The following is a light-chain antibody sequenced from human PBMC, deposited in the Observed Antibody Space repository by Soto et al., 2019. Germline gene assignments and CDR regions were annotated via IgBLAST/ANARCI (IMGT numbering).Light chain of an antibody. CDR3: NSYTSSNSYV. CDR2: EVN. J-gene: IGLJ1*01. Sequence: QSALTQPPSVSASPGQSVVISCTGTSNDVGGYNRVSWYQQAPGTAPKVLIYEVNNRPSGVPDRFSGSKSGNTASLTISGLQAEDEADYYRNSYTSSNSYVFGSGTKLTVL. V-gene: IGLV2-18*02. CDR1: SNDVGGYNR.